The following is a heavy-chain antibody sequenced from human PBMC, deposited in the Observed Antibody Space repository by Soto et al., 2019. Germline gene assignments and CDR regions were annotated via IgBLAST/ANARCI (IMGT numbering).Heavy chain of an antibody. V-gene: IGHV3-21*01. D-gene: IGHD1-7*01. Sequence: EVQLVESGGGLVKPGGSLRLSCAASGFTFSSYSMNWVRQAPGKGLEWVSSISSSSSYIYYADSVKCRFTISRDNAKNSLYLQMNSLRAEDTAVYYCAREVNWNYPYYYYYMDVWGKGTTVTVSS. J-gene: IGHJ6*03. CDR3: AREVNWNYPYYYYYMDV. CDR2: ISSSSSYI. CDR1: GFTFSSYS.